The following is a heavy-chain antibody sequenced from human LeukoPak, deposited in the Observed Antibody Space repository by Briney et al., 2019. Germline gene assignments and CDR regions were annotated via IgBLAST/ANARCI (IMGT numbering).Heavy chain of an antibody. Sequence: SETLSLTCTVPGANINPYYWSWLRQSAEKGLEWIGRVYASGTTKYNPSLNGRVTMSVDMSKNQFFLKLDSVTAADTAIYYCARDQGYNYGQTFYFDFWGQGTRVTVSS. J-gene: IGHJ4*02. V-gene: IGHV4-4*07. CDR1: GANINPYY. D-gene: IGHD5-18*01. CDR2: VYASGTT. CDR3: ARDQGYNYGQTFYFDF.